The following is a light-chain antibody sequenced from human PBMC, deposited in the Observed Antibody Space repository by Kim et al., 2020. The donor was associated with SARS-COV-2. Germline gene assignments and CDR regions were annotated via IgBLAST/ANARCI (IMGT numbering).Light chain of an antibody. CDR2: DAS. Sequence: SPGERATLSCRASQSVSSYVDGYQQKPGQAPRLLIYDASNRATGIPARFSGSGSGTDFTLTISSLEPEDFAVYYCQQRSNWPPITFGGGTKVDIK. V-gene: IGKV3-11*01. J-gene: IGKJ4*01. CDR3: QQRSNWPPIT. CDR1: QSVSSY.